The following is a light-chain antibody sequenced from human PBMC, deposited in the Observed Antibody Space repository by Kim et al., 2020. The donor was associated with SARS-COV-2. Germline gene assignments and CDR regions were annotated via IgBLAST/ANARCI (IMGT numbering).Light chain of an antibody. V-gene: IGKV1-5*01. Sequence: DIQMTQSPSTLSASVGDRVTITCRASQSIGRWLAWYQQKPGKAPKLLIFVASSLQSGVPSRFSGSASGTEFTLTISSLQPDDFATYYCQQYSGYLWTFGQGTKVDIK. CDR2: VAS. J-gene: IGKJ1*01. CDR1: QSIGRW. CDR3: QQYSGYLWT.